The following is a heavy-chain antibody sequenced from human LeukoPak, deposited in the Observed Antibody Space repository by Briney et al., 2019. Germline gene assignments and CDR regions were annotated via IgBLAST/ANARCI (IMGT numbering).Heavy chain of an antibody. CDR2: ISSSSSYI. D-gene: IGHD3-3*01. J-gene: IGHJ4*02. CDR1: GFTFSSYS. V-gene: IGHV3-21*01. Sequence: GGSLRLSCAASGFTFSSYSMNWVRQAPGKGLEWVSSISSSSSYIYYADSVKGRFTISRDNAKNSLYLQMNSLRAEDTAVYYCASPYYDFRSGYYPLSYWGQGTLVTVSS. CDR3: ASPYYDFRSGYYPLSY.